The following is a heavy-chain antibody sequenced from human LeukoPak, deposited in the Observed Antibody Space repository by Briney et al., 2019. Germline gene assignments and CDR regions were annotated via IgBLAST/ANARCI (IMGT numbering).Heavy chain of an antibody. V-gene: IGHV3-7*01. CDR2: IKADGSEK. J-gene: IGHJ4*02. Sequence: GGSLRLSCAASGFTFSNYLMTWVRQAPGKGLEWVADIKADGSEKYYVDSVKGRFTILRDNAKNSLYLQMNSLRAEDTAVYYCARRDGPYSRQRGYFDYWGQGTLVTVSS. CDR3: ARRDGPYSRQRGYFDY. CDR1: GFTFSNYL. D-gene: IGHD6-13*01.